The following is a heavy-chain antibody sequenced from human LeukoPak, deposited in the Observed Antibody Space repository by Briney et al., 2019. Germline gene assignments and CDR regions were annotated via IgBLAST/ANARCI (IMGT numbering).Heavy chain of an antibody. J-gene: IGHJ4*02. Sequence: SETLSLTCTVSGGSISRYYWSWIRGPPGKGLEWIGYIYTSGSTNYNPSLKSRVTISLDTSKNHFSLNLSSVTAADTAMYYCARSGGWQSPFDYWGQGTLVTVSS. CDR1: GGSISRYY. D-gene: IGHD6-19*01. CDR3: ARSGGWQSPFDY. CDR2: IYTSGST. V-gene: IGHV4-4*09.